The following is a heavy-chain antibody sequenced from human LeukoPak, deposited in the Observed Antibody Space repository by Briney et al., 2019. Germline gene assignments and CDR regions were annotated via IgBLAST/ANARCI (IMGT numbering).Heavy chain of an antibody. CDR1: GFTFGDHA. D-gene: IGHD1-1*01. Sequence: GGSLRLSCTGSGFTFGDHAMSWVRQAPGTGLEWVGFIRSKAYRGTTEYAASVKGRFTISRDDSASIAYLQMNSLKTEDTAVYYCARGPIQLWIHNAMDVWGQGTTVTVSS. CDR3: ARGPIQLWIHNAMDV. CDR2: IRSKAYRGTT. J-gene: IGHJ6*02. V-gene: IGHV3-49*04.